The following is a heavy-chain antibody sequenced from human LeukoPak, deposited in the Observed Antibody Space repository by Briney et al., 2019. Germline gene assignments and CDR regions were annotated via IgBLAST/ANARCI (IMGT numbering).Heavy chain of an antibody. J-gene: IGHJ1*01. D-gene: IGHD2-15*01. CDR2: INPNSGGT. Sequence: ASVKVSCKASGYTFTGYYMHWVRQAPGQGLEWMGWINPNSGGTNYAQKLQGRVTMTTDTSTSTAYMELRSLRSDDTAVYYCARVRRRGYCSGGSCYSGGYFQHWGQGTLVTVSS. CDR3: ARVRRRGYCSGGSCYSGGYFQH. CDR1: GYTFTGYY. V-gene: IGHV1-2*02.